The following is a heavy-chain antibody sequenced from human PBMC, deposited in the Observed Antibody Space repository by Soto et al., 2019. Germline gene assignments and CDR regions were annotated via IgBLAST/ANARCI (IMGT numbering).Heavy chain of an antibody. CDR3: ARGVTMVRGVIVYYFDY. D-gene: IGHD3-10*01. Sequence: PSETLSLTCTVSGGSISSGGYYWSWIRQHPGKGLEWIGYIYYSGSTYYNPSLKSRVTISVDTSKNQFSLKLSSVTAADTAVYYCARGVTMVRGVIVYYFDYWGQGTLVTVSS. J-gene: IGHJ4*02. V-gene: IGHV4-31*03. CDR1: GGSISSGGYY. CDR2: IYYSGST.